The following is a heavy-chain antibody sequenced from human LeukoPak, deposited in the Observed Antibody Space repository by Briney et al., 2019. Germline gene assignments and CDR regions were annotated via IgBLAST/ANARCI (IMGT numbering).Heavy chain of an antibody. Sequence: PSETLSLTCTVSSGSIGSDALYWGWIRPSPGKGLEWIGSFHYTRSYSRTMYYNPSLESRVTVSTDRSKILCSLKLTSVTAADTAVYYCVAEEYGTGSYYKSAFWGKGALITVSS. V-gene: IGHV4-39*01. CDR1: SGSIGSDALY. J-gene: IGHJ4*02. CDR3: VAEEYGTGSYYKSAF. CDR2: FHYTRSYSRTM. D-gene: IGHD3-10*01.